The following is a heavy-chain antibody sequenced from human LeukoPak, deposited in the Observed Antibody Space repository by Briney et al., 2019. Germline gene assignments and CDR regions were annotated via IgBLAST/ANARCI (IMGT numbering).Heavy chain of an antibody. CDR1: GFTFSSFA. V-gene: IGHV3-72*01. D-gene: IGHD1-26*01. Sequence: GGSLRLSCAASGFTFSSFATSWVRQAPGKGLEWVGRIRNKANSYTTEYAASVKGRFTISRDDSKNSLYLQMNSLKCEDTAVYYCAREWDSGSYYLGYFDYWGQGTLVTVSS. CDR2: IRNKANSYTT. CDR3: AREWDSGSYYLGYFDY. J-gene: IGHJ4*02.